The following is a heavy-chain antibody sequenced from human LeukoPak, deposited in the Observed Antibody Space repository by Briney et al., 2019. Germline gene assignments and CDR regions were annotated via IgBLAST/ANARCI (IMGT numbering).Heavy chain of an antibody. CDR2: ISYDGSNK. Sequence: GGSLRLSCAASGFTFSSYAMHWVRQAPGKGLEWVAVISYDGSNKYYADSVKGRFTISRDNSKNTLFLHMNSLRAEDTAVYYCAKDRTFDWLPNDYWGQGTLVTVSS. V-gene: IGHV3-30-3*02. D-gene: IGHD3-9*01. CDR1: GFTFSSYA. J-gene: IGHJ4*02. CDR3: AKDRTFDWLPNDY.